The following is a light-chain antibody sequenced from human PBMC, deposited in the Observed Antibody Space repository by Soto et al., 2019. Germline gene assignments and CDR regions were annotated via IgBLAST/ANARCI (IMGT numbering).Light chain of an antibody. J-gene: IGKJ1*01. V-gene: IGKV3-20*01. CDR1: QSVSSSY. CDR2: DAS. Sequence: IGMTQSPATLSVSPGERATLSCRASQSVSSSYLAWYQQKPGQAPRLLIYDASSRATGVPDRFSGSGSGTDFTLTISRLEPEDFAVYYCQQYGRSQTFGQGTKVDIK. CDR3: QQYGRSQT.